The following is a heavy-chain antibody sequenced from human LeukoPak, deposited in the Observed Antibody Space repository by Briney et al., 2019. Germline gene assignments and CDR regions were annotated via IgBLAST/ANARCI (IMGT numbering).Heavy chain of an antibody. CDR3: AAELYGVYTDCCTFHL. J-gene: IGHJ3*01. CDR2: IIVGSGAT. D-gene: IGHD4-17*01. CDR1: GFTFSTSA. V-gene: IGHV1-58*01. Sequence: SVKVSCKTSGFTFSTSAVQWVRQARGQRLEWIGWIIVGSGATNYAQSLQGRFTITRDMSTNTAYMELSSLGSEDSAVYYCAAELYGVYTDCCTFHLWGQGTVVTVSS.